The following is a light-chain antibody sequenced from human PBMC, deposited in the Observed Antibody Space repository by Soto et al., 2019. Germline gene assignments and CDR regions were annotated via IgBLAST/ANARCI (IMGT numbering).Light chain of an antibody. Sequence: EIVLTQSPATLSLSPGERATLSCRASHSISSYLAWYQQKPGQAPRLLIFDASNRATGIPARFSGSGSGTDFTLTISSLQSEDFAVDYCQHFYSWPRPVGQGTNVDIK. CDR3: QHFYSWPRP. V-gene: IGKV3-11*01. J-gene: IGKJ1*01. CDR2: DAS. CDR1: HSISSY.